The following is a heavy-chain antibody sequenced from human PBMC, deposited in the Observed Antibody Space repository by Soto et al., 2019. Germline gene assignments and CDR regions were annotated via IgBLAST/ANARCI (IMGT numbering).Heavy chain of an antibody. CDR1: GYSFTSYC. J-gene: IGHJ3*02. V-gene: IGHV5-10-1*01. CDR3: ARRSDFWSGSDAFDI. D-gene: IGHD3-3*01. CDR2: IDPSDSYT. Sequence: GESLKISGKGSGYSFTSYCISWVRQMPWKGLEWMGRIDPSDSYTNYSPSFQGHVTISADKSISTAYLKWSSLKASDTAMYYCARRSDFWSGSDAFDIWGQGPLVTV.